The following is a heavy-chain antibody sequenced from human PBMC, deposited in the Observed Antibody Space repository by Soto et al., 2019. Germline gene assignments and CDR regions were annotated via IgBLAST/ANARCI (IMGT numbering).Heavy chain of an antibody. CDR3: AKVAVIGPIFYYYYMDV. D-gene: IGHD3-22*01. CDR1: GFTFGDYA. Sequence: EVQLVESGGGLVQPGRSLRLSCAASGFTFGDYAMHWVRQAPGKGLEWVSGISWNSVNRGYADSVKGRFTISRDNAQNSLYRQMNTLTSDDTALYYCAKVAVIGPIFYYYYMDVWGQGTTVTVSS. CDR2: ISWNSVNR. J-gene: IGHJ6*03. V-gene: IGHV3-9*01.